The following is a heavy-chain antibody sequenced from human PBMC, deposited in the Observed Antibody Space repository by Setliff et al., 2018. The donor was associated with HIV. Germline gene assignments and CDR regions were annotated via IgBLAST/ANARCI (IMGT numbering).Heavy chain of an antibody. CDR2: IYYSGST. CDR3: VTMTTVIHWYFDL. D-gene: IGHD4-17*01. V-gene: IGHV4-59*08. J-gene: IGHJ2*01. Sequence: SETLSLTCTVSGGSISSHYWSWIRQPPGKGLEWIGSIYYSGSTYYNPSLKSRVTISVDTSKNQFSLKLSSVTAADTAVYYCVTMTTVIHWYFDLWGRGTLVTVSS. CDR1: GGSISSHY.